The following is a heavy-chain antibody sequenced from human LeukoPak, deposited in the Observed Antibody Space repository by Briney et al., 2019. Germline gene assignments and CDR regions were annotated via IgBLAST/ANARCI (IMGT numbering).Heavy chain of an antibody. Sequence: SETLSLTCSVSGGSISSYYWSWIRQPPGKGLEWIGYIYYSGSTNYNPSLKSRVTISVDTSKNQFSLKLSSVTAADTAVYYCARDRGGTAAMRFDYWGQGTLVTVSS. V-gene: IGHV4-59*12. D-gene: IGHD2-2*01. CDR1: GGSISSYY. CDR3: ARDRGGTAAMRFDY. CDR2: IYYSGST. J-gene: IGHJ4*02.